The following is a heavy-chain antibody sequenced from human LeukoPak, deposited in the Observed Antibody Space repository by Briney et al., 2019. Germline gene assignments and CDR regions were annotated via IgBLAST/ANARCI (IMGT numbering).Heavy chain of an antibody. J-gene: IGHJ4*02. V-gene: IGHV3-48*04. CDR1: GFTFSSYS. CDR3: ARGTGYGYFDY. D-gene: IGHD5-18*01. CDR2: ISSSSTI. Sequence: GGSLRLSCAASGFTFSSYSMNWVRRAPGKGLECVSYISSSSTIYYADSVKGRFTVSRDNAKNSLYLQMNSLRAEDTAVYYCARGTGYGYFDYWGQGTLVTVSS.